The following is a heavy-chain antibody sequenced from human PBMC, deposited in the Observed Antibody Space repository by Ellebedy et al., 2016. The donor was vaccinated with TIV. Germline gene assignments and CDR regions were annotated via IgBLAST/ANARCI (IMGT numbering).Heavy chain of an antibody. CDR2: IYPDGVTT. V-gene: IGHV1-46*01. CDR1: GYTFTTYG. Sequence: ASVKVSCXAFGYTFTTYGITWVRQAPGQGLEWMGIIYPDGVTTTYAQKFQGRVSITRDTSTGTFYIELSSLRSEDTALYYCARDANDAFDYWGQGTLVTVSS. CDR3: ARDANDAFDY. J-gene: IGHJ4*02. D-gene: IGHD1-1*01.